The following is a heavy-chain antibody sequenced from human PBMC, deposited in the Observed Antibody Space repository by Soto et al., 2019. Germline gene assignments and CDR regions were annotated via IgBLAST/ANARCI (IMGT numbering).Heavy chain of an antibody. Sequence: ASVKVSCKASGYTFTGYYMHWVRQAPGQGLEWMGWINPNSGGTNYAQKFQGRVTMTRDTSISTAYMELSRLRSDDTAVYYCARAEGYSSSPQGANYHYYGMEVWGQGTTVNVSS. J-gene: IGHJ6*01. D-gene: IGHD6-6*01. CDR3: ARAEGYSSSPQGANYHYYGMEV. CDR2: INPNSGGT. V-gene: IGHV1-2*02. CDR1: GYTFTGYY.